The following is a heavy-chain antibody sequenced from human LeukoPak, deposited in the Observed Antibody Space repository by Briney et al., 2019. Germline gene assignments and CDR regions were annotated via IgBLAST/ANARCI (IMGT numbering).Heavy chain of an antibody. V-gene: IGHV1-18*01. CDR1: GYTFTNYG. CDR2: ISAYNGNT. Sequence: ASVKVSCKASGYTFTNYGINWVRQAPGQGLEWMGWISAYNGNTNYAQKLQGRVTMTTDTSTSTAHMELRSLRSDDTAVYYCARDAALSYDYDSSGYYSAYWGQGTLVTVSS. J-gene: IGHJ4*02. D-gene: IGHD3-22*01. CDR3: ARDAALSYDYDSSGYYSAY.